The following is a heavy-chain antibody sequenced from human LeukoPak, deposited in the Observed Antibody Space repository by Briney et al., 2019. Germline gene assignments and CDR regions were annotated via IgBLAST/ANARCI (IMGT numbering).Heavy chain of an antibody. V-gene: IGHV3-7*04. J-gene: IGHJ4*02. Sequence: GGSLRLSCAASGFTFSQSWMSWVRQTPEKGLEWVANIKEDGRAEYYVDSVKGRFTISRDNAKNSLYLQMNSLRAEDTAVYYCAKDDEGYFWGQGVLVTVSS. CDR2: IKEDGRAE. CDR3: AKDDEGYF. CDR1: GFTFSQSW. D-gene: IGHD3-22*01.